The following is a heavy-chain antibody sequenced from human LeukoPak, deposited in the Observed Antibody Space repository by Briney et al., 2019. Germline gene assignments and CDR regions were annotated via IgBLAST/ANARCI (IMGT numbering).Heavy chain of an antibody. CDR2: INHSGST. J-gene: IGHJ4*02. Sequence: PSEALSLTCAVYGGSFGGYYWSWIRQPPGKGLEWIGEINHSGSTNYNPSLKSRVTISVDTSKNQFSLKLSSVTAADTAVYYCARGRGYSYGTRSYYFDYWGQGTLVTVSS. CDR3: ARGRGYSYGTRSYYFDY. CDR1: GGSFGGYY. D-gene: IGHD5-18*01. V-gene: IGHV4-34*01.